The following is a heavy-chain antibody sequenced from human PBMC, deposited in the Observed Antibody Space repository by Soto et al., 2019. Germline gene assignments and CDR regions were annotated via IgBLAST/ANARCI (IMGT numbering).Heavy chain of an antibody. J-gene: IGHJ6*03. Sequence: RASVKVSCKASGYTFTGYGISWVRQAPGQGLEWMGWISAYNGNTNYAQKLQGRVTMTTDTSTSTAYMELRSLRSDDTAVYYCARVATVKPRRTSDYYYYMDVWGKGTTVTVSS. CDR2: ISAYNGNT. D-gene: IGHD4-17*01. CDR1: GYTFTGYG. CDR3: ARVATVKPRRTSDYYYYMDV. V-gene: IGHV1-18*01.